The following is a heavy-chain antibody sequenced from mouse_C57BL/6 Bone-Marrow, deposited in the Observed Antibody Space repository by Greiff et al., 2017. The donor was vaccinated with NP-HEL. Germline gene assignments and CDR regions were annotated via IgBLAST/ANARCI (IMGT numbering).Heavy chain of an antibody. J-gene: IGHJ3*01. CDR1: GYTFTSYW. D-gene: IGHD4-1*01. CDR2: LHPSDSDT. V-gene: IGHV1-74*01. Sequence: QVQLQQSGAELVKPGASVKVSCKASGYTFTSYWMHWVKQRPGQGLEWIGRLHPSDSDTNYNQKFKGKATLTVDKSSSTAYMQLSSLTSEDSAVYYCTTNWAFAYWGQGTLVTVSA. CDR3: TTNWAFAY.